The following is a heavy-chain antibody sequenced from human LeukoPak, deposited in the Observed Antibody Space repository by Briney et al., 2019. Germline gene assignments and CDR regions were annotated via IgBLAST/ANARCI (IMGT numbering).Heavy chain of an antibody. CDR1: GGSISSGGYS. Sequence: SQTLSLTCAVSGGSISSGGYSWSWIRQPPGKGLEWIGYIYHSGSTYYNPSLKSRVTISVDRSKNQFSLKLSSVTAADTAVYYCARGWGNYDILTGYPFDYWGQGTLVTVS. J-gene: IGHJ4*02. CDR3: ARGWGNYDILTGYPFDY. V-gene: IGHV4-30-2*01. CDR2: IYHSGST. D-gene: IGHD3-9*01.